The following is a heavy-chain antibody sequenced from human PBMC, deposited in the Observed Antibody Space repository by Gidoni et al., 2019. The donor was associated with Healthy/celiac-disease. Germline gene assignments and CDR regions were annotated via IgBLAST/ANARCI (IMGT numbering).Heavy chain of an antibody. CDR1: GFTFRSQA. D-gene: IGHD2-15*01. CDR3: ARDKWSGYCSGGSCFNFDY. Sequence: QGQLVESGGGGVQPGRARRMHCADSGFTFRSQAMHWVRQAPGKGLEWVAVISYDGRYKYYADSVKGRFTISGDNSKNTLYLQMNSLGAEDTSVYYCARDKWSGYCSGGSCFNFDYWGQGTLVTVSS. V-gene: IGHV3-30*01. J-gene: IGHJ4*02. CDR2: ISYDGRYK.